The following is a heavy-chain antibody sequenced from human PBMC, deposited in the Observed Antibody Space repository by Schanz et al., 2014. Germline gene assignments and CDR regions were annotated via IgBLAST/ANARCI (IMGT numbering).Heavy chain of an antibody. D-gene: IGHD2-15*01. Sequence: DVQLLESGGGLVQPGGSLRLSCAASGFTFNSYAMTWVRQAPGKGLEWVSSISHSGGSKYYADSVKDRFTVSRDNSKNTLYLQMNSLSADDTAVFYCAKGMGYCSGGTCYDYYYYGLDVWGQGTTVTVSS. J-gene: IGHJ6*02. CDR2: ISHSGGSK. V-gene: IGHV3-23*01. CDR1: GFTFNSYA. CDR3: AKGMGYCSGGTCYDYYYYGLDV.